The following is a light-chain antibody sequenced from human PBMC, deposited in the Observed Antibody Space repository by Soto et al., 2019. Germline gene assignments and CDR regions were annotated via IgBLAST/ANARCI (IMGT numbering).Light chain of an antibody. CDR2: END. J-gene: IGLJ3*02. CDR1: RSNIGAGYD. V-gene: IGLV1-40*01. CDR3: QSYDRSLSGSRV. Sequence: QSVLTQPPSVSGAPGQSITISCTGSRSNIGAGYDVHWYQVRPGTAPKLLIYENDIRPSGVPDRISGSRSVTSASLAISGLQAEDEAEYYCQSYDRSLSGSRVFGGGTQLTVL.